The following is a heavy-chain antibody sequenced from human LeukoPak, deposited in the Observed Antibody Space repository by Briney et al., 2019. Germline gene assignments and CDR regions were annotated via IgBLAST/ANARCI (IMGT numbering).Heavy chain of an antibody. CDR3: ARDNSVGDTVWWFDP. CDR2: INPSGSST. CDR1: GYTFTVYY. J-gene: IGHJ5*02. D-gene: IGHD1-26*01. V-gene: IGHV1-46*01. Sequence: ASVKVSCKASGYTFTVYYMHWVRQAPGQGLEWMGLINPSGSSTSYAQKFQGRLSLTRDMSTSTDYMELSSLRSEDTAVYYCARDNSVGDTVWWFDPWGQGTLVTVSS.